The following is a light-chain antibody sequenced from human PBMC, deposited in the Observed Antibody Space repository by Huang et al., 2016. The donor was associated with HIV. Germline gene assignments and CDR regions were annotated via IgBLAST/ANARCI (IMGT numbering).Light chain of an antibody. CDR2: GAS. V-gene: IGKV3-20*01. J-gene: IGKJ5*01. CDR3: QHYGGSPLIT. CDR1: QSVSSSF. Sequence: EIVLTQSPGTLSLSPGERATISCRASQSVSSSFLVWYQQKVGQAPRLLIYGASSRATGIPDRFSGSGSGADFTLTISRLEPEDFAVYYCQHYGGSPLITFGQGTRLDMK.